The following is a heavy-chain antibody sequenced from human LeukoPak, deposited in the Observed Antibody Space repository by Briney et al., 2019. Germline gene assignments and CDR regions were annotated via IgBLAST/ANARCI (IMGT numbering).Heavy chain of an antibody. Sequence: ASVKVSCKASGYTFTNYDINWVRQATGQGLEWMGWMNPNSGNTGYAQKFQGRVTMTRNTSISTAYMELSSLRSEDTAVYYCARDGSGILWRIFDYWGQGTLVTVSS. CDR3: ARDGSGILWRIFDY. V-gene: IGHV1-8*01. CDR1: GYTFTNYD. CDR2: MNPNSGNT. J-gene: IGHJ4*02. D-gene: IGHD3-10*01.